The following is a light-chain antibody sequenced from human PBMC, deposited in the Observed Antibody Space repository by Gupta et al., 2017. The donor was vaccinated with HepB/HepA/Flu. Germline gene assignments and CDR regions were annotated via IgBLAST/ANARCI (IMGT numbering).Light chain of an antibody. CDR1: ESISSW. CDR2: KAS. Sequence: DIQMTQSPSTLSASVGDRVTITCRASESISSWLTWYQQKPGKAPKLLIYKASSLESGVPSRFSGSGSGTEFTLTISSLQTDDSATYYCQQYNSYACSFGQGTKLEIQ. V-gene: IGKV1-5*03. J-gene: IGKJ2*04. CDR3: QQYNSYACS.